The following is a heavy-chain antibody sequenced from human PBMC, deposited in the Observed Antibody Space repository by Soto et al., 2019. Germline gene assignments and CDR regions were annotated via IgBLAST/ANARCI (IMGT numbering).Heavy chain of an antibody. CDR2: ISANNGNT. V-gene: IGHV1-18*03. CDR1: GYTFTSYG. D-gene: IGHD1-26*01. J-gene: IGHJ4*02. CDR3: ARDRGSYALDY. Sequence: QVQLVQSGAEVKKPGASVKVSCKASGYTFTSYGISSVRQAPGQGREWMGWISANNGNTNYAQNLQGRVTMTTDKSTSTAHMELRSLRSDDMAVYSYARDRGSYALDYWGQGTLVTVSS.